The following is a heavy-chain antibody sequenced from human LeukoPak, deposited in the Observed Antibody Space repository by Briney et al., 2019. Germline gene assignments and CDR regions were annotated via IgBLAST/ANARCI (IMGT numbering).Heavy chain of an antibody. CDR1: GGTFNSYA. CDR2: VIPIFGTA. J-gene: IGHJ5*02. Sequence: SVTVSYKASGGTFNSYAISWVRQAPGQGREWMGGVIPIFGTANYAQKFQGRVTITTDESTSTAYMELSSLRAEDAAVYYCARHGAPHRDWFDPWGQGTLVTVSS. D-gene: IGHD3-16*01. V-gene: IGHV1-69*05. CDR3: ARHGAPHRDWFDP.